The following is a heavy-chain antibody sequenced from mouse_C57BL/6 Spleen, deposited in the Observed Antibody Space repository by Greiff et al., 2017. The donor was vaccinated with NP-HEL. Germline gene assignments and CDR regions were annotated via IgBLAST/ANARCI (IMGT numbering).Heavy chain of an antibody. J-gene: IGHJ3*01. CDR1: GYTFTSYW. D-gene: IGHD1-1*01. CDR3: ARSLYYCGSSYGAY. V-gene: IGHV1-55*01. CDR2: IYPGSGST. Sequence: QVQLQQPGAELVKPGASVKMSCKASGYTFTSYWITWVKQRPGQGLEWIGDIYPGSGSTNYNEKFKSKATLTVDTSSSTAYMQLSSLTSEDSAVYYCARSLYYCGSSYGAYWGQGTLVTVSA.